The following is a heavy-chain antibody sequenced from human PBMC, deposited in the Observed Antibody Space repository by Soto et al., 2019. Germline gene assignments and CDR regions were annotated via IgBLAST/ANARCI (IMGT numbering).Heavy chain of an antibody. J-gene: IGHJ4*02. CDR1: GFTLSAYS. CDR3: VSVGRPLN. D-gene: IGHD3-16*01. CDR2: ISGSSTYI. V-gene: IGHV3-21*01. Sequence: GGYLRLSCAASGFTLSAYSLNWVRQAPGTGLEWVSSISGSSTYIYYADSVKGRFTISRDKAENSLYLQMHSLRAEDTAVYYWVSVGRPLNWGQGTLVTVSS.